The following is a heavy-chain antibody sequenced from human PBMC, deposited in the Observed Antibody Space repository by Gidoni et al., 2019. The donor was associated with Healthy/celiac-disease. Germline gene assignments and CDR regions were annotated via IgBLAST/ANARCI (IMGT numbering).Heavy chain of an antibody. Sequence: EVQLVESGGGLVQPGGSLKLSCAASGFTFSGSAMHWVRQASGKGLEWVGRIRSKANSYATAYAASVKGRFTISRDDSKNTAYLQMNSLKTEDTAVYYCTRQYYYDSSGYEDAFDIWGQGTMVTVSS. CDR3: TRQYYYDSSGYEDAFDI. D-gene: IGHD3-22*01. V-gene: IGHV3-73*02. J-gene: IGHJ3*02. CDR1: GFTFSGSA. CDR2: IRSKANSYAT.